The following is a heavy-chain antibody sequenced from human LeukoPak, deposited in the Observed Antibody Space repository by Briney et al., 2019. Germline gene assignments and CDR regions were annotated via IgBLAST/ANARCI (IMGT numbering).Heavy chain of an antibody. CDR1: GGSFSGYY. V-gene: IGHV4-59*01. D-gene: IGHD2-21*02. Sequence: SETLSLTCAVYGGSFSGYYWSWIRQPPGKGLEWIGYIYYSGSTNYNPSLKSRVTISVDTSKNQFSLKLSSVTAADTAVYYCAREPYCGGDCSHDAFDIWGQGTMVTVSS. CDR2: IYYSGST. CDR3: AREPYCGGDCSHDAFDI. J-gene: IGHJ3*02.